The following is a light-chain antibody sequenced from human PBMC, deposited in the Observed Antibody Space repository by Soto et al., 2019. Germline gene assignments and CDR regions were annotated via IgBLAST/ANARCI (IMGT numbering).Light chain of an antibody. J-gene: IGKJ1*01. CDR3: MQALQTPWT. V-gene: IGKV2-28*01. Sequence: DIVMTQSPLSLPVTPGEPASISCRSSQSLLHSNGYNYLDWYLQKPGQSPQLLIYLGSDRASGVPDRFSGSGERTDFTLKISRVEAEDVGVYYCMQALQTPWTCGQGTMVEIK. CDR2: LGS. CDR1: QSLLHSNGYNY.